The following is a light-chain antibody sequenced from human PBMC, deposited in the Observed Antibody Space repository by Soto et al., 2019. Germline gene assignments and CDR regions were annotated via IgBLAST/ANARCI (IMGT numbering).Light chain of an antibody. CDR3: QKYNTAPLT. V-gene: IGKV1-27*01. Sequence: DIQLTQSPSFLSASVGDRVTITCRASQSIGNWLAWYQQKPGKAPKVLIYDASTLQSGVPSRFSGSGSGTDFTLTISSLQPEDVATYYCQKYNTAPLTFGGGTKVDIK. CDR1: QSIGNW. J-gene: IGKJ4*01. CDR2: DAS.